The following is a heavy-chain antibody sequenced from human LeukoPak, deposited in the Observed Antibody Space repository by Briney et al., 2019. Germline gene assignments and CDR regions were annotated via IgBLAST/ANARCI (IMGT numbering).Heavy chain of an antibody. J-gene: IGHJ4*02. CDR2: SGTVGDT. CDR1: GFTSSAYD. Sequence: PGESLRLSCAASGFTSSAYDMHWVRQITGGGLEWVSTSGTVGDTFYSDSVKGRFTISRENAKNSVHLQMNSLRVEDSAIYFCVRAAMPYIINGRRFDYWGQGTLATVSS. CDR3: VRAAMPYIINGRRFDY. D-gene: IGHD2-2*01. V-gene: IGHV3-13*04.